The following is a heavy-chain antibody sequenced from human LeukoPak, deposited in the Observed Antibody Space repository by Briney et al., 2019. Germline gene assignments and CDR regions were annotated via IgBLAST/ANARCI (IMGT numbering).Heavy chain of an antibody. D-gene: IGHD6-13*01. CDR3: TRDPPAVAINTYA. Sequence: PSESLTLSCAASGGSVSGYYWSWIRQPPGKGLEWIGVIYSGGGTSYADSVKGRFTISRDKSKNTLYLQMSSLRVEDTAVYYCTRDPPAVAINTYAWGQGTLVTVSS. CDR1: GGSVSGYY. CDR2: IYSGGGT. V-gene: IGHV3-66*01. J-gene: IGHJ5*02.